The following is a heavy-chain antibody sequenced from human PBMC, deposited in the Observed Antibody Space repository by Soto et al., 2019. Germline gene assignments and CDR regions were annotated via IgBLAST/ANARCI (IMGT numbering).Heavy chain of an antibody. D-gene: IGHD6-13*01. V-gene: IGHV1-18*01. J-gene: IGHJ4*02. CDR2: VNTYNGNP. CDR3: ATASEYRNSWQRFDS. CDR1: GYTFTNYA. Sequence: QVQLVQSGGELKKPGASVKVSCKASGYTFTNYAISWVRQAPGRGLEWMGWVNTYNGNPNYAQIFQGRVTMTTDTSTSTPYIELRSLKAADADIYYCATASEYRNSWQRFDSWGQGTLVTVPS.